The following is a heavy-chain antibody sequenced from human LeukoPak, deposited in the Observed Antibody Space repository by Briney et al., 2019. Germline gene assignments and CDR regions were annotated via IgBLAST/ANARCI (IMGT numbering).Heavy chain of an antibody. CDR1: GYTFTGYY. V-gene: IGHV1-2*02. CDR3: ARDPYVRDYYDSSGYYYGDY. D-gene: IGHD3-22*01. CDR2: INPNSGGT. J-gene: IGHJ4*02. Sequence: ASVKVSCKASGYTFTGYYMHWVRQAPGQGLEWMGWINPNSGGTNYAQKFQGRVTMTRDTSISTAYMELGRLRSDDTAVYYCARDPYVRDYYDSSGYYYGDYWGQGTLVTVSS.